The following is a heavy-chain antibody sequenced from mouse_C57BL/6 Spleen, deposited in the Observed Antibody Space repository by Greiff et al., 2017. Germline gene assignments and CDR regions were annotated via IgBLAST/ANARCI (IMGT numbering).Heavy chain of an antibody. V-gene: IGHV1-63*01. D-gene: IGHD1-1*01. Sequence: VKLVESGAELVRPGTSVKMSCKASGYTFTNYWIGWAKQRPGHGLEWIGDIYPGGGYTNYNEKFKGKATLTADKSSSTAYMQFSSLTSEDSAIYDCARRDYGSSYWYFDVWGTGTTVTVSS. CDR3: ARRDYGSSYWYFDV. CDR1: GYTFTNYW. CDR2: IYPGGGYT. J-gene: IGHJ1*03.